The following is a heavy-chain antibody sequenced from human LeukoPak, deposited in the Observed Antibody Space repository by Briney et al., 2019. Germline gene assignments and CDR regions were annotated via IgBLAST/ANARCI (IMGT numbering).Heavy chain of an antibody. J-gene: IGHJ4*02. CDR1: GYTFTSYD. CDR2: MNPYSGNT. CDR3: ARGRGYDSSGYDGDY. Sequence: ASVKVSCKASGYTFTSYDINWVRQATGQGLEWMGWMNPYSGNTGYAQKFQGRVTITTDESTSTAYMELSSLRSEDTAVYYCARGRGYDSSGYDGDYWGQGTLVTVSS. D-gene: IGHD3-22*01. V-gene: IGHV1-8*03.